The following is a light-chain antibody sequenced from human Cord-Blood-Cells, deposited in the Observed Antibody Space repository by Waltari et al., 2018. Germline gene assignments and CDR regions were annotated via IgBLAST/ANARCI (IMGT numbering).Light chain of an antibody. CDR1: SSDVGSYNL. CDR2: EGS. J-gene: IGLJ1*01. CDR3: CSYAGSSTYV. V-gene: IGLV2-23*01. Sequence: QSALTQPASVAGSPGQSITISCTGTSSDVGSYNLVSWYQQHPGQAPKLMIYEGSKRPSGVSNRFSCSQSCNTASLTIFGLQAEDEADYYCCSYAGSSTYVFGTGTKVTVL.